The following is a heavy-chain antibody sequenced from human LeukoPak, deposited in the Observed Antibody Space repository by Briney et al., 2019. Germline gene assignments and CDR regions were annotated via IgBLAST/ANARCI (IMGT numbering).Heavy chain of an antibody. CDR3: ARGGRDGYNLWETDY. D-gene: IGHD5-24*01. J-gene: IGHJ4*02. CDR1: GASISRNY. V-gene: IGHV4-59*01. CDR2: VYYSGRT. Sequence: SETLSLTCTVSGASISRNYWNWMRQTPGKGLEWIGYVYYSGRTDYNTSLKSRATISKDTSKNQFSLRLSSVTAADPAIYSCARGGRDGYNLWETDYWGQGTLVTVSS.